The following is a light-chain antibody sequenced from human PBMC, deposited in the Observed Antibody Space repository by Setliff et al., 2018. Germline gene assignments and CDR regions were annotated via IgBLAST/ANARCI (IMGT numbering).Light chain of an antibody. CDR2: EVS. CDR3: SSYAGSYIYV. J-gene: IGLJ1*01. CDR1: SSDVGGYDY. V-gene: IGLV2-8*01. Sequence: QSALTQPPSASGSPGQSVTISCTGTSSDVGGYDYVSWYQHHPGKAPKLMIYEVSKRPSGVPDRFSGSKFGSTASLTVSGLQAEDEADYYCSSYAGSYIYVVGSGTKV.